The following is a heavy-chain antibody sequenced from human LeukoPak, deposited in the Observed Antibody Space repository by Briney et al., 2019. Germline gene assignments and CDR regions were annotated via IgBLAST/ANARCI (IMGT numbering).Heavy chain of an antibody. CDR1: GYTFTSYY. CDR3: ASSGYSSSWYRAEYPYYMDV. V-gene: IGHV1-46*01. D-gene: IGHD6-13*01. Sequence: ASVKVSCKASGYTFTSYYMHWVRQAPGQGLEWMGIINPSGGSTSYAQKFQGRVTMTRDMFTSTVYMELSSLRSEDTAVYYCASSGYSSSWYRAEYPYYMDVWGKGTTVTVSS. CDR2: INPSGGST. J-gene: IGHJ6*03.